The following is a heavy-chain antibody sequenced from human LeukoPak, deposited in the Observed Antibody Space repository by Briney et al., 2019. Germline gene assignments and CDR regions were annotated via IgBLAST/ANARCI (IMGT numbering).Heavy chain of an antibody. CDR1: GGTFSSYA. Sequence: ASVKVSCKASGGTFSSYAISWVRQAPGQGLGWMGWMNPNSGNTGYAQKFQGRVTMTRNTSISTAYMELSSLRSEDTAVYYCARGVGYDYVWGSYRTDAFDIWGQGTMVTVSS. V-gene: IGHV1-8*02. J-gene: IGHJ3*02. CDR2: MNPNSGNT. D-gene: IGHD3-16*02. CDR3: ARGVGYDYVWGSYRTDAFDI.